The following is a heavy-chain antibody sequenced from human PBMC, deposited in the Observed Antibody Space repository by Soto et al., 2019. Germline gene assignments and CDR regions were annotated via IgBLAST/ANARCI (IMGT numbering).Heavy chain of an antibody. J-gene: IGHJ4*02. D-gene: IGHD3-3*01. CDR1: GGSISSGGYY. V-gene: IGHV4-31*03. Sequence: SETLSLTCTVSGGSISSGGYYWSWIRQHPGKGLEWIGYIYYSACTYFNPSLKSRVTISVDTSKNQFSLKLSSVTAADTAVYYCARGLGFLEWLWFDYWGQGTLVTVSS. CDR3: ARGLGFLEWLWFDY. CDR2: IYYSACT.